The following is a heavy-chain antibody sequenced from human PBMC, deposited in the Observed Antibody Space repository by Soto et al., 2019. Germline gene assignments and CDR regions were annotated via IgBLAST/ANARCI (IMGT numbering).Heavy chain of an antibody. Sequence: SETLSLTCTVSGGSISSSSYYWGWLPQPPGKGREWIRNKYDSGRPYYNSSRKSRVTISVDTSKNQFSLKLSSVTAADTAVYYCAVPAASVAGASGSYYYYGMDVWGQGTMVTVSS. CDR1: GGSISSSSYY. CDR3: AVPAASVAGASGSYYYYGMDV. D-gene: IGHD6-19*01. J-gene: IGHJ6*02. CDR2: KYDSGRP. V-gene: IGHV4-39*01.